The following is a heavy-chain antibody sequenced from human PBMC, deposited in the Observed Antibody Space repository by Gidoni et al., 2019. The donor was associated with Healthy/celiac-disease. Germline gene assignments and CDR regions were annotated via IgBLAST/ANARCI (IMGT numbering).Heavy chain of an antibody. D-gene: IGHD2-15*01. V-gene: IGHV4-39*01. CDR3: AGLVVAAHEAFDP. CDR2: IYYRGST. Sequence: QLQLQESRPGLVKPSETLYLTCTVAGGSISSSRYYWGWIRQPPGKGLEWIGCIYYRGSTYYNPSLTRRVTLSVDTSKNQFSLQLSSATAADTAVYYCAGLVVAAHEAFDPWGQGTLVTVSS. J-gene: IGHJ5*02. CDR1: GGSISSSRYY.